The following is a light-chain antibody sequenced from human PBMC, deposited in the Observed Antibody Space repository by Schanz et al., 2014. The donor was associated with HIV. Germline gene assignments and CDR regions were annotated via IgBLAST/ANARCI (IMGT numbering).Light chain of an antibody. CDR2: GVA. J-gene: IGLJ1*01. CDR1: SSDVGTYNS. V-gene: IGLV2-14*03. CDR3: SSYTSSSTLV. Sequence: QSALTQPASVSGSPGQSITISCTGSSSDVGTYNSVSWYHQHPGKAPKLIIYGVANRPSGVSHRFSGSKSGNTASLTISGLQAEDEADYYCSSYTSSSTLVFGTGTKLTVL.